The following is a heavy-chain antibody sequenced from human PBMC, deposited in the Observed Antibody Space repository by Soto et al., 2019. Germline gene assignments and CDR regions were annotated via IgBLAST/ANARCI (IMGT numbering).Heavy chain of an antibody. V-gene: IGHV3-21*01. D-gene: IGHD1-26*01. Sequence: GGSLRLSCAASGFTFSSYSMNWVRQAPGKGLEWVSSISSSSSYIYYADSVKGQFTISRDNAKNSLYLQMNSLRAEDTAVYYCARGPSGSYFLYYFDYWGQGTLVTVSS. CDR3: ARGPSGSYFLYYFDY. CDR2: ISSSSSYI. CDR1: GFTFSSYS. J-gene: IGHJ4*02.